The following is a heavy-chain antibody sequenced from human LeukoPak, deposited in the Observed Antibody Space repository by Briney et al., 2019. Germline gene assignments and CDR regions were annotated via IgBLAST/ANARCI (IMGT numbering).Heavy chain of an antibody. CDR3: AKARSGSSSSCYNY. J-gene: IGHJ4*02. Sequence: GGSLRLSCAASGFTFRNYSMNWVRQAPGKALEWGSGISDSGGTTDYADSVKGRFAISRDNSNHTLYLQMNSLRVEDTAVYYCAKARSGSSSSCYNYWGQGTLVTVSS. CDR2: ISDSGGTT. D-gene: IGHD2-2*02. CDR1: GFTFRNYS. V-gene: IGHV3-23*01.